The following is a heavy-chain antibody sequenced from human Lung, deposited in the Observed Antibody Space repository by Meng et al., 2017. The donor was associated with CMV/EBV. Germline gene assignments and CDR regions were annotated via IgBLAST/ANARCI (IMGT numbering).Heavy chain of an antibody. Sequence: GESLKISCAVSGFTFSSYAMNWVRQAPGKGLEWVSGISGSGASTHYADFVKGRFTISRDNSKNTMYLQMKSLRAEDTAVYYCVKGRDHNNYGGSGTVDFWGQGXLVTSPQ. CDR3: VKGRDHNNYGGSGTVDF. D-gene: IGHD4-11*01. J-gene: IGHJ4*02. CDR1: GFTFSSYA. V-gene: IGHV3-23*01. CDR2: ISGSGAST.